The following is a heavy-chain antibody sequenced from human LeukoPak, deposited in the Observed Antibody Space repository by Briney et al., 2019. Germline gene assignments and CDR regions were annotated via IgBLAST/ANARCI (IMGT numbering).Heavy chain of an antibody. CDR1: GGSISSSSYY. V-gene: IGHV4-39*01. CDR3: ARTSYEDDY. D-gene: IGHD5-18*01. CDR2: IYYSGST. J-gene: IGHJ4*02. Sequence: RPSETLSLTCTVSGGSISSSSYYWGWIRQPPGKGLEWIGSIYYSGSTYYNPSLKSRVTISVDTSKNQFSLKLSSVTAADTAVYYCARTSYEDDYWGQGTLVTVSS.